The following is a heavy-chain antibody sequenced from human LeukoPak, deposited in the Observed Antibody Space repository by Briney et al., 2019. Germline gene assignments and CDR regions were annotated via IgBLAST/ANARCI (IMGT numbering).Heavy chain of an antibody. CDR2: INHSGST. J-gene: IGHJ4*02. V-gene: IGHV4-34*01. Sequence: SGTLSLTCAVYGGSFSGNYWSWSRQPPGKGLEWIGEINHSGSTNYNPSLKSRVTISVDTSKNQFSLKLCSVTAADTAVYYCARGPLLQGWGQGTLVTVSS. CDR1: GGSFSGNY. CDR3: ARGPLLQG.